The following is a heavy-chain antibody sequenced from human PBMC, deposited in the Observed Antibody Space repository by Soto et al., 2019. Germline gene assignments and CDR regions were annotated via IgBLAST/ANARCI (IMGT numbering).Heavy chain of an antibody. CDR1: GYTFTSYY. CDR2: INPSGGST. D-gene: IGHD3-3*01. CDR3: ARGGRITIFGVVKRYYYGMDV. V-gene: IGHV1-46*01. J-gene: IGHJ6*02. Sequence: GASVKVSCKASGYTFTSYYMHWVRQAPGQGLEWMGIINPSGGSTSYAQKFQGRVTMTRDTSTSTVYMELSSLRSEDTAVYYCARGGRITIFGVVKRYYYGMDVWGQGTTVTVSS.